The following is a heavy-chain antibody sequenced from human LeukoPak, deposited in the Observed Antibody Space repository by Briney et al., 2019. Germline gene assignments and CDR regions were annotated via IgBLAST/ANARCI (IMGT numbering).Heavy chain of an antibody. J-gene: IGHJ3*02. CDR3: VREGGAVSGTGAFDI. Sequence: PGGSLRLSCAASGFTLSSYDMHWVRQVTGEGLEWVSYIAPSGDTYYPDSVKGRFTISRENGKNSLSLQMNGLRAGDTAVYYCVREGGAVSGTGAFDIWGQGTLVTVSS. CDR2: IAPSGDT. CDR1: GFTLSSYD. D-gene: IGHD6-19*01. V-gene: IGHV3-13*01.